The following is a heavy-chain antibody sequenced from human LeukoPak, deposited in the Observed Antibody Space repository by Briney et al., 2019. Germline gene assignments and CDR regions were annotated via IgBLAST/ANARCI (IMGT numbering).Heavy chain of an antibody. D-gene: IGHD3-3*01. V-gene: IGHV4-30-4*08. Sequence: PSQTLSLTCTVSGGSISSGDYYWSWIGQPPGKGLEWIGYIYYSGSTYYNPSLKSRVTISVDTSKNQFSLKLSSVTAADTAVYYCARVAVDFWSGYYTDNHYYYYYMDVWGKGTTVTVSS. CDR2: IYYSGST. J-gene: IGHJ6*03. CDR1: GGSISSGDYY. CDR3: ARVAVDFWSGYYTDNHYYYYYMDV.